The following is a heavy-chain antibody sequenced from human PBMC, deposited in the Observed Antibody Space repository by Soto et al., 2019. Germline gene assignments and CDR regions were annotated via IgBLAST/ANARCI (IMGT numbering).Heavy chain of an antibody. J-gene: IGHJ2*01. CDR2: ISSSSDYI. D-gene: IGHD4-17*01. Sequence: EVQLVESGGGPVKPGGSLRLSCAASGFTFSSYTMNWVRQAPGKGLEWVSSISSSSDYIYYADSVKGRFTISRDNAKNSLYLQMNSLRVDDTDVYHCARKRSPLTTSLWYFDLWGRGTLVTVSS. CDR3: ARKRSPLTTSLWYFDL. V-gene: IGHV3-21*01. CDR1: GFTFSSYT.